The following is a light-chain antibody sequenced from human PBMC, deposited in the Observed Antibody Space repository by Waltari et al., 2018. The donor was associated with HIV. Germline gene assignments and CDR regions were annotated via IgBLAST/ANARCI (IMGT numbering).Light chain of an antibody. Sequence: NVLTQSPGTLSLSPGERATLSCRASQNVNSNYLAWYQQRPGQAPRPLIYGASTRATGIPDRFSGSGSGTDFTLTISRLEPEDFAVFYCQQYGSSPITFGGGTKVEIK. V-gene: IGKV3-20*01. J-gene: IGKJ4*01. CDR3: QQYGSSPIT. CDR1: QNVNSNY. CDR2: GAS.